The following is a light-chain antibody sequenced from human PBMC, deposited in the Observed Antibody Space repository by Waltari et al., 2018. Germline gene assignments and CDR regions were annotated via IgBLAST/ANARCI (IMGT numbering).Light chain of an antibody. Sequence: QSALTQPRSVSGSPGQSVTISCTGTSSDVGVYNYVSWYQQHPGKAPQLMIYDVAKRPSGVPVLFSGSKSDNTASLTISGLQAEDEADYYCCSYAGSYSWVFGGGTKLTVL. V-gene: IGLV2-11*01. CDR2: DVA. CDR3: CSYAGSYSWV. CDR1: SSDVGVYNY. J-gene: IGLJ3*02.